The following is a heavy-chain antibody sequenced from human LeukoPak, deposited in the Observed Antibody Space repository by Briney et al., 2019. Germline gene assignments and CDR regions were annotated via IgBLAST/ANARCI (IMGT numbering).Heavy chain of an antibody. CDR2: IYYSGST. CDR3: ARGSSFYYYYGMDV. D-gene: IGHD2-15*01. CDR1: GGSISSYY. J-gene: IGHJ6*02. Sequence: SETLSLTCTVSGGSISSYYWSWIRQPPGKGPEWIGYIYYSGSTNYNPSLKSRVTISVDTSKNQFSLKLSSVTAADTAVYYCARGSSFYYYYGMDVWGQGTTVTVSS. V-gene: IGHV4-59*01.